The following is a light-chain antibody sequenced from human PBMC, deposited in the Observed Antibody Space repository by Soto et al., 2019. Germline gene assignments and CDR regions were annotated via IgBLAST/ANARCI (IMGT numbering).Light chain of an antibody. J-gene: IGKJ2*01. Sequence: DIQMTQSPSSLSASVGDRVTITCRASQSISTYLNWHQQKPGKAPNLLIYAASSLQSGVPSRFSGSGSGPDFTLTISSLQPEDFATYYCQQSYNTPYTFGQGTKLEIK. CDR1: QSISTY. V-gene: IGKV1-39*01. CDR2: AAS. CDR3: QQSYNTPYT.